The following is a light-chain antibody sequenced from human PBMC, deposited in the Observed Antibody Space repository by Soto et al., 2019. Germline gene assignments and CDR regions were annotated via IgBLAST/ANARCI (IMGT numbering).Light chain of an antibody. CDR1: SSNIGSNT. J-gene: IGLJ3*02. CDR3: AAWDDSLNGRV. Sequence: QSVLTQPPSASGTPGQRVTISCSGSSSNIGSNTVNWHQQLPGTAPKLLIYSNNQRPSGVPDQFSGSKSGTSASLAISGLQSEDEADYYCAAWDDSLNGRVFGGGTKLTVL. V-gene: IGLV1-44*01. CDR2: SNN.